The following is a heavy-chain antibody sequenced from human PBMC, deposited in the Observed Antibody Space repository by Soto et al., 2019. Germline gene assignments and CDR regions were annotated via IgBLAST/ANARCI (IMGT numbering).Heavy chain of an antibody. V-gene: IGHV4-4*07. J-gene: IGHJ4*02. Sequence: QVQLQGSGPGQVKPSETLSLTYTVSGDSISDYFYWSWIRQPAGKGLEWIGRIYTDGTTKYNPSLKSRVTPSLDKSKKQFSRRLSSVTAADTAVYYFAREVRGGFTGIFDQWGRGSRVTVSS. CDR2: IYTDGTT. D-gene: IGHD2-15*01. CDR3: AREVRGGFTGIFDQ. CDR1: GDSISDYFY.